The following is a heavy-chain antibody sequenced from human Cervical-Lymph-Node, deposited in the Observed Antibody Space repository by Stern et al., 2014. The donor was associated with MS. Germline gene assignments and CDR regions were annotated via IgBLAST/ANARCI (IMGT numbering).Heavy chain of an antibody. Sequence: QLVASGGGVVQPGRSLRLSCAASGFTFSNYGLHWARQAPGKGLAWLAVIWYDGNKKYYAASVKGRFTISRDNSKNTLFLQMSSLTAEDTALYYCARGNWNYEGMGYWGQGTLVTVSS. CDR3: ARGNWNYEGMGY. CDR2: IWYDGNKK. J-gene: IGHJ4*02. V-gene: IGHV3-33*01. CDR1: GFTFSNYG. D-gene: IGHD1-7*01.